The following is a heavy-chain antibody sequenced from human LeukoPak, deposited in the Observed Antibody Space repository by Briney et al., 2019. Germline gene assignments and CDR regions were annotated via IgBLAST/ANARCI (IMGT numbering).Heavy chain of an antibody. CDR2: INCNGGST. D-gene: IGHD5-12*01. V-gene: IGHV3-20*04. CDR1: GFTFSNYG. Sequence: PGGSLRLSCAASGFTFSNYGMSWVRQAPGKGLEWVSCINCNGGSTGYADSVKGRFTISRDNAKNSLYLQMNSLRAEDTDLYYCARARGWLRLLDAFDIWGKGTMVSVSS. CDR3: ARARGWLRLLDAFDI. J-gene: IGHJ3*02.